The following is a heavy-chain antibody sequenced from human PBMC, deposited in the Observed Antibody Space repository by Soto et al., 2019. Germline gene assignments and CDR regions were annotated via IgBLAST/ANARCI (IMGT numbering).Heavy chain of an antibody. J-gene: IGHJ6*02. CDR2: TYYRSKWYN. Sequence: PSQTLSLTCVISGDSVSSNSAAWNWIRQSPSRGLEWLGRTYYRSKWYNDYAVSVKSRITINPDTSKNQFSLQLNSVTPEDTAVYYCAREKNSSPILYYYHYGMDVWGQGTTVTVSS. CDR3: AREKNSSPILYYYHYGMDV. D-gene: IGHD5-18*01. CDR1: GDSVSSNSAA. V-gene: IGHV6-1*01.